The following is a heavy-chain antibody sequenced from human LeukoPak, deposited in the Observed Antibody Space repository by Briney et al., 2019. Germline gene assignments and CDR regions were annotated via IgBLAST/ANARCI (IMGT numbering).Heavy chain of an antibody. CDR1: GFTFSSYG. V-gene: IGHV3-64D*09. J-gene: IGHJ4*02. Sequence: GGSLRLSCAASGFTFSSYGMHWVRQAPGKGLEYVSGINDNGGRTHYGDSVKGRFSISRDNSKNTLHLQMSTLRAEDTALYYCVKDVGGSYAFDYWGQGILVTVAS. CDR2: INDNGGRT. D-gene: IGHD1-26*01. CDR3: VKDVGGSYAFDY.